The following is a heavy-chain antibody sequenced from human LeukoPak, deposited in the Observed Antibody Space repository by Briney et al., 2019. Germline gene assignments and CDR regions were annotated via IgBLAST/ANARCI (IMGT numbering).Heavy chain of an antibody. Sequence: PGGSLILSCAASGFTFSSYAMSWVRQAPGKGLELVSAISGSGGSTYYADSVKGRFTISRDNSKNTRYLQMNSLRAEDTAVYYCAKGVSSSSGWFDPWGQGTLVTVSS. D-gene: IGHD6-6*01. CDR1: GFTFSSYA. CDR2: ISGSGGST. V-gene: IGHV3-23*01. CDR3: AKGVSSSSGWFDP. J-gene: IGHJ5*02.